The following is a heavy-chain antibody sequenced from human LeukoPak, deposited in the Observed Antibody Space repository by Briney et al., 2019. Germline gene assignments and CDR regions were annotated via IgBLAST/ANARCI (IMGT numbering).Heavy chain of an antibody. CDR2: ISGSGGST. Sequence: PAGGSLRLSCAASGFTFSSYAMTWVRQAPGKGLEWVSAISGSGGSTYYADSVQGRFTISRDNSKKTLYLQMNSLRAGDTAVYYCARDTMADDAFDVWGQGTMVTVSS. D-gene: IGHD1-1*01. J-gene: IGHJ3*01. V-gene: IGHV3-23*01. CDR3: ARDTMADDAFDV. CDR1: GFTFSSYA.